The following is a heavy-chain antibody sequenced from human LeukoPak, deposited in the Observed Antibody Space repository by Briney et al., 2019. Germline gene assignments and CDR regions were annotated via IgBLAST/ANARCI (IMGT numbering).Heavy chain of an antibody. CDR2: IYYSGST. V-gene: IGHV4-30-4*01. J-gene: IGHJ4*02. D-gene: IGHD3-10*01. CDR1: GGSISSGDYY. CDR3: ATGGYGSGTVWGYVEDY. Sequence: SETLSLTCTVSGGSISSGDYYWSWIRQPPGKGLEWIGYIYYSGSTYYNPSLKSRVTVSVDTSKNQFSLKLSSVTAADTAVYYCATGGYGSGTVWGYVEDYWGQGTLVTVSS.